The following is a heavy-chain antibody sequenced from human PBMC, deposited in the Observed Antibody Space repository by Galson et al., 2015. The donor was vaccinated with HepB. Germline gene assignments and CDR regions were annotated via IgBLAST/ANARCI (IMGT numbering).Heavy chain of an antibody. Sequence: SLRLSCAASGFTLYVYTMNWVRQAPGKGLEWVSAIRGSGTGTYYADSVKGRFTISRDDSKNTVFLQLSSLRAEDTAIYYCAKDSGFGGEHYWGQGILVTVSS. D-gene: IGHD3-16*01. V-gene: IGHV3-23*01. J-gene: IGHJ4*02. CDR1: GFTLYVYT. CDR3: AKDSGFGGEHY. CDR2: IRGSGTGT.